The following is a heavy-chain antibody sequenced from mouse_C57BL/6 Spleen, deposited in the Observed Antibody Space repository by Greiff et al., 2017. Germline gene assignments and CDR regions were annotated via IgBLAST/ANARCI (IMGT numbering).Heavy chain of an antibody. D-gene: IGHD1-1*01. CDR2: IYPGDGDT. Sequence: QVQLQQSGAELVKPGASVKISCKASGYAFSSYWMNWVKQRPGKGLEWIGQIYPGDGDTNYNGKFKGKATLTADKSSSTAYMQLSSLTSEDSAVXFCARERGITTVVATPYAMDYWGQGTSVTVSS. V-gene: IGHV1-80*01. CDR3: ARERGITTVVATPYAMDY. J-gene: IGHJ4*01. CDR1: GYAFSSYW.